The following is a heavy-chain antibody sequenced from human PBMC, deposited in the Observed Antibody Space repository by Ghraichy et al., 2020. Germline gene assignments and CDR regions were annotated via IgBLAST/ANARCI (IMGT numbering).Heavy chain of an antibody. V-gene: IGHV3-23*01. CDR3: AKDSPLLLWFGEPPLDY. CDR1: GFTFSSYA. Sequence: GGSLRLSCAASGFTFSSYAMSWVRQAPGKGLEWVSAISGSGGSTYYADSVKGRFTISRDNSKNTLYLQMNSLRAEDTAVYYCAKDSPLLLWFGEPPLDYWGQGTLVTVSS. CDR2: ISGSGGST. J-gene: IGHJ4*02. D-gene: IGHD3-10*01.